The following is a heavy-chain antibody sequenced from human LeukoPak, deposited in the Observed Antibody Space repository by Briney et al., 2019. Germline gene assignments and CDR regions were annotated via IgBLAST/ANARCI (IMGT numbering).Heavy chain of an antibody. CDR3: ARLSSGWYASVDYYYYYYMDV. J-gene: IGHJ6*03. V-gene: IGHV5-51*01. CDR1: GYSFTNYW. Sequence: GESLKISCKGSGYSFTNYWIGWVRQTPGKGLEWMGIIYPGDSDTRYSSSFQGQVTLSADKSISTAYLQWSSLKASDTAMYYCARLSSGWYASVDYYYYYYMDVWGKGTTVTVSS. CDR2: IYPGDSDT. D-gene: IGHD6-19*01.